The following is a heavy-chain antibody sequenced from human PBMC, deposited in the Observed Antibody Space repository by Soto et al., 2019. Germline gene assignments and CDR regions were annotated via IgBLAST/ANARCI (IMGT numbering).Heavy chain of an antibody. Sequence: GGSLRLSCAASGFTFSSYGMHWVRQAPGKGLEWVAVIWYDGSNKYYADSVKGRFTISRDNSKNTLYLQMNSLRAEDTAVYYCARDHDLGYSSSLISPSYGMDVWGQGTTVTVSS. CDR2: IWYDGSNK. J-gene: IGHJ6*02. CDR3: ARDHDLGYSSSLISPSYGMDV. V-gene: IGHV3-33*01. D-gene: IGHD6-13*01. CDR1: GFTFSSYG.